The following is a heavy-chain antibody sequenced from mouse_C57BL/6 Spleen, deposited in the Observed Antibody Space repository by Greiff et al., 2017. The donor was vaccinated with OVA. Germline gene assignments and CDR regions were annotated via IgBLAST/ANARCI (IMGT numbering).Heavy chain of an antibody. J-gene: IGHJ2*01. CDR3: ARWPYDYDSYYFDD. CDR1: GYTFTSYG. V-gene: IGHV1-81*01. D-gene: IGHD2-4*01. CDR2: IYPRSGNT. Sequence: QVQLKQSGAELARPGASVKLSFKASGYTFTSYGISWVKQRTGQGLEWIGEIYPRSGNTYYNEKFKGKATLTADKSSSTAYMELRSLTSEDSAVYFCARWPYDYDSYYFDDWGQGTTLTVSS.